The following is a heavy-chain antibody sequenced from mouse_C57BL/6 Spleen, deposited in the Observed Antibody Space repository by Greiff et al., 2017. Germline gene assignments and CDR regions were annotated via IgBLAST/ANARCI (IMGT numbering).Heavy chain of an antibody. CDR2: IYPSDSET. V-gene: IGHV1-61*01. CDR1: GYTFTSYW. CDR3: ARRGDTVVRYFDV. J-gene: IGHJ1*03. Sequence: QVQLQQPGAELVRPGSSVKLSCKASGYTFTSYWMDWVKQRPGQGLEWIGNIYPSDSETHYNQKFKDKATLTVDKSSSTAYMQLSSLTSEDSAVYYCARRGDTVVRYFDVWGTGTTVTVSS. D-gene: IGHD1-1*01.